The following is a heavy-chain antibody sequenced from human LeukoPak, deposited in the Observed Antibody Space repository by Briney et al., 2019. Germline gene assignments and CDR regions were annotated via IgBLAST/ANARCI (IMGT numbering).Heavy chain of an antibody. CDR1: GFTFSSYG. D-gene: IGHD5-24*01. CDR3: AKEGRSLQTY. Sequence: PGGSLRLSCAASGFTFSSYGMHWVRQAPGKGLDWVAVISNDGSKKYYADSVKGRFTISRDNAKNSLYLQMNSLRVEDTAVYYCAKEGRSLQTYWGQGTLVTVSS. J-gene: IGHJ4*02. CDR2: ISNDGSKK. V-gene: IGHV3-30*18.